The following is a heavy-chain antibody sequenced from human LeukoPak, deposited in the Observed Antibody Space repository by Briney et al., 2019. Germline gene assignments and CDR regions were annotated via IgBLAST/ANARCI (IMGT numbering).Heavy chain of an antibody. CDR3: AREDFYGSGSYLDY. CDR1: GFTVSSNY. V-gene: IGHV3-53*01. Sequence: PGGSLRLSCAASGFTVSSNYMSWVRQAPGKGLEWVSVIYSGGSTYYADSVKGRFTISRDNSKNTLYLQMNSLRAEDTAVYYCAREDFYGSGSYLDYRGQGTLVTVSS. D-gene: IGHD3-10*01. J-gene: IGHJ4*02. CDR2: IYSGGST.